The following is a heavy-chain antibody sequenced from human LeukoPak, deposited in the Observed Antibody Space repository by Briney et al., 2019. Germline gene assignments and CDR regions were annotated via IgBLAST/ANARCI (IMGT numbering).Heavy chain of an antibody. V-gene: IGHV1-8*01. CDR1: GYTFTSYD. Sequence: ASVKVSCKASGYTFTSYDINWVRQATGQGLEWMGWMNPNSGNTGYAQKFQGRVTMTRNTSISTAYMELSSLRSEDTAVYYCARIPHDGGLSMVRGKTVYYFYYYMDVWGQGTTVTVSS. CDR3: ARIPHDGGLSMVRGKTVYYFYYYMDV. D-gene: IGHD3-10*01. CDR2: MNPNSGNT. J-gene: IGHJ6*03.